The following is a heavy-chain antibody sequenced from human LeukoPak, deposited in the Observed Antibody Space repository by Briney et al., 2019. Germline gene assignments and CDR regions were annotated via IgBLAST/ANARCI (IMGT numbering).Heavy chain of an antibody. V-gene: IGHV4-30-4*01. J-gene: IGHJ5*02. Sequence: HPSETLSLTCTVSGRSISSGDYYWSWIRQPPGKGLEWNGYIYYSGSTYYNPSLKSRVTISVDTSKNQFSLKLSSVTAADTAVYYCAGDSSTSVNWFDPWGQGTLVTVSS. D-gene: IGHD2-2*01. CDR1: GRSISSGDYY. CDR2: IYYSGST. CDR3: AGDSSTSVNWFDP.